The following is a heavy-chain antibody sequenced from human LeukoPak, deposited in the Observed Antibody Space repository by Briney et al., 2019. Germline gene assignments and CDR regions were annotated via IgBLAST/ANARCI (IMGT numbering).Heavy chain of an antibody. Sequence: GGSLRLSCAASGFTFSSYSMNWVRQAPGKGLEWVSSISSSSSYIYYADSVKGRFTISRDNAKNSLYPQMNSLRAEDTAVYYCARERIGGEVNSAPGHYFDYWGQGTLVTVSS. D-gene: IGHD1-26*01. J-gene: IGHJ4*02. CDR2: ISSSSSYI. CDR1: GFTFSSYS. CDR3: ARERIGGEVNSAPGHYFDY. V-gene: IGHV3-21*04.